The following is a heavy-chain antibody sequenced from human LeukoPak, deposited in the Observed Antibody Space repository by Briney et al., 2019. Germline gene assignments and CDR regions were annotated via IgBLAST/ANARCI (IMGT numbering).Heavy chain of an antibody. Sequence: GGSLRLSCAASGFTFGNYGMSWVRQAPGKGLEWVSGINWNGGSTGYADSVEGRFTISRDNAKNSQYLQMNSLRVEDTAIYYCARVVPRRYYDQPSNKFDPWGQGTLVTVSS. CDR1: GFTFGNYG. V-gene: IGHV3-20*04. CDR2: INWNGGST. J-gene: IGHJ5*02. D-gene: IGHD3-22*01. CDR3: ARVVPRRYYDQPSNKFDP.